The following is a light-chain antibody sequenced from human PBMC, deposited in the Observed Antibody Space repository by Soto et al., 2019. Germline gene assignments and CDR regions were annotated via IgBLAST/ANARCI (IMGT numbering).Light chain of an antibody. CDR2: EVS. V-gene: IGLV2-14*01. J-gene: IGLJ1*01. CDR1: SSDVGGYNH. Sequence: SALTQPASVSGSPGQSITISCTGTSSDVGGYNHVSWYQQHPGKAPKLMIYEVSNRPSRVSNRFSGSKSGNTASLTISGLQAEDEADYYCSSYTRSSTSYVFGTGTKVTVL. CDR3: SSYTRSSTSYV.